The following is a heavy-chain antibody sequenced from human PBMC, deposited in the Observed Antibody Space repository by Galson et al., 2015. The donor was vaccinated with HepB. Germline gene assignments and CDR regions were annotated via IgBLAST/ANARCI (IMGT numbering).Heavy chain of an antibody. CDR1: GYGFATYW. J-gene: IGHJ4*02. V-gene: IGHV5-51*03. D-gene: IGHD3-16*01. CDR3: ARFSWGSVPYVDC. Sequence: QSGAEVKKPGESLKISCRGSGYGFATYWIGWVRQMPGKGLEWMGIIYPDDSDSRYSPSFQGQVTISADKSISTAYLQWTSLKASDTAMYYCARFSWGSVPYVDCWGQGTLVTVSS. CDR2: IYPDDSDS.